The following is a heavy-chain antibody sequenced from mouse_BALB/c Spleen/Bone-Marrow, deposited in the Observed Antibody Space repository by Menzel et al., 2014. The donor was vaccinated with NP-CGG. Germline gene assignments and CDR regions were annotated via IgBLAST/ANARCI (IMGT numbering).Heavy chain of an antibody. CDR3: ARELGRGYYFDY. CDR2: IHPNSGNT. D-gene: IGHD4-1*01. J-gene: IGHJ2*01. Sequence: QVHVKQSGSVLVRPGASVKLSCKASGYTFTSSWMHWARQRPGQGLEWIGEIHPNSGNTNYNEKFKGKATLTVDTSSNTAYVDLSSLTSEDSAVYYCARELGRGYYFDYWGQGTTLTVSS. CDR1: GYTFTSSW. V-gene: IGHV1S130*01.